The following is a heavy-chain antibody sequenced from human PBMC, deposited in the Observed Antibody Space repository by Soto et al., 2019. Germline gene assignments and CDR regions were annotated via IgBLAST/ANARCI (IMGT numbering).Heavy chain of an antibody. CDR1: GYTFTSYY. Sequence: QVQLVQSGAEVKKPGASVKVSCKASGYTFTSYYMHWVRQAPGQGLEWMGIINPTSSTSYAQKFQGRVTITRDTSTSTVYMELSSLRSEDTAVYSCARVYCSGGSCYGIDYWGQGTLVTVSS. J-gene: IGHJ4*02. D-gene: IGHD2-15*01. CDR2: INPTSST. CDR3: ARVYCSGGSCYGIDY. V-gene: IGHV1-46*01.